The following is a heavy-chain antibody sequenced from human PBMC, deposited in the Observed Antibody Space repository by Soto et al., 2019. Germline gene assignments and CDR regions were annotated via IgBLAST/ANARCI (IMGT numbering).Heavy chain of an antibody. CDR1: GFTFSSYA. V-gene: IGHV3-30-3*01. Sequence: GESLKISCAASGFTFSSYAMHWVRQAPGKGLEWVAVISYDGSNKYYADSVKGRFTISRDNSKNTLYLQMNSLRAEDTAVYYCATKYYDFWSGYYGSRSGGRSENIDHDAFDIWGQGTMVTVSS. D-gene: IGHD3-3*01. J-gene: IGHJ3*02. CDR3: ATKYYDFWSGYYGSRSGGRSENIDHDAFDI. CDR2: ISYDGSNK.